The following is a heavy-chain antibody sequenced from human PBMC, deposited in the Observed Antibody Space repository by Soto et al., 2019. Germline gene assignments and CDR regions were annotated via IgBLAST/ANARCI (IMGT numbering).Heavy chain of an antibody. CDR3: ARDPPRWSGSYNRY. Sequence: GGSLRLSCAASGFTVSSNYMSWVRQAPGKGLEWVSVIYSGGSTYYADSVKGRFTISRDNSKNTLYLQMNSLRAEDTAVYYCARDPPRWSGSYNRYWGQGTLVTVSS. CDR2: IYSGGST. CDR1: GFTVSSNY. J-gene: IGHJ4*02. D-gene: IGHD3-10*01. V-gene: IGHV3-66*01.